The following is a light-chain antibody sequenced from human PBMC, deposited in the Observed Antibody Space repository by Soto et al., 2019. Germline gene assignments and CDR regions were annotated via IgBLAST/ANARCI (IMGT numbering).Light chain of an antibody. J-gene: IGKJ3*01. CDR1: QTINKN. Sequence: DIQMTQSPSSLSASVGDRVTITCRASQTINKNLNWYQQQPGKAPKLLIYAASTLQSGVPSRFSGNESGTDFTLTISSLQPEDFATYFCQQSYSLPLTFGPGTKV. CDR3: QQSYSLPLT. V-gene: IGKV1-39*01. CDR2: AAS.